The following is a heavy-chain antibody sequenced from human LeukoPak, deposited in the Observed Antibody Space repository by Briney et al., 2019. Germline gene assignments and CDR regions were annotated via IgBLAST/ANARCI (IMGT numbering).Heavy chain of an antibody. CDR1: GFTFSSYA. CDR3: ASGDPDQLYWYFDL. V-gene: IGHV3-23*01. CDR2: LSGSGGST. J-gene: IGHJ2*01. D-gene: IGHD4-17*01. Sequence: GGSLRFSCAASGFTFSSYAMSWVRQAPGKGLEWVSSLSGSGGSTYYADSVKGRFTISRDNSKSKVYLQMNSLRDEDTAVYYCASGDPDQLYWYFDLWGRGTLVTVSS.